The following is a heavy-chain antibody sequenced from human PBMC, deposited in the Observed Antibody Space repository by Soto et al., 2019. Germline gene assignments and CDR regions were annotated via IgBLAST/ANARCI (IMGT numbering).Heavy chain of an antibody. D-gene: IGHD3-3*01. Sequence: GGSLRLSCAASGFTFSSYAMSWVRQAPGKGLEWVSAISGSGGSTYYADSVKGRFTISRDNSKNTLYLQMNSLRAEDTAVYYCAKHRTIFGVHDGMDVWGQGTTVTVSS. V-gene: IGHV3-23*01. J-gene: IGHJ6*02. CDR3: AKHRTIFGVHDGMDV. CDR1: GFTFSSYA. CDR2: ISGSGGST.